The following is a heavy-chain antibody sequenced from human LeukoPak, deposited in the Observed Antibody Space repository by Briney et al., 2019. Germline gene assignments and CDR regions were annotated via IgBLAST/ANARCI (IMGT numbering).Heavy chain of an antibody. CDR3: ARRANYYDGSGYTYYFDY. D-gene: IGHD3-22*01. V-gene: IGHV5-51*01. J-gene: IGHJ4*02. CDR1: GYSFTSYW. CDR2: IYPGDSDT. Sequence: GESLKISCKGSGYSFTSYWMGWVRQMPGKGLEWMGIIYPGDSDTGYSPSFQGQVTISADKSISTAYLQWNSLKASDTAMYYCARRANYYDGSGYTYYFDYWGQGTLVTVSS.